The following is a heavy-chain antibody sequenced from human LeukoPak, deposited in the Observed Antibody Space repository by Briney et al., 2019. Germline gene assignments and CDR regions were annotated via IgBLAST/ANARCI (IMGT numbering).Heavy chain of an antibody. CDR2: IRSKIYGGTA. Sequence: GGSLRLSCTASGFTFGDYAMTWVRQAPGKGLEWVGFIRSKIYGGTAEYAASVQGRFTISRDDSKGIAYLQMNSLKTEDTAVYYCTRDQTPYYWGQGTLVTVSS. V-gene: IGHV3-49*04. J-gene: IGHJ4*02. CDR1: GFTFGDYA. CDR3: TRDQTPYY.